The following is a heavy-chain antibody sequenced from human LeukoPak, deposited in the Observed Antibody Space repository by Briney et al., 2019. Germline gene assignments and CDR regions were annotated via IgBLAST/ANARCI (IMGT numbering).Heavy chain of an antibody. Sequence: GRSLRLSCAASGFTFSSYGMHWVRQAPGKGLEWVAVISYDGSNKYYADSVKGRFTISRDNSKNTLYLQMNSLRAEDTAVYYCAKDRTGYSSSWYGGFDYWGQGTLVTVSS. V-gene: IGHV3-30*18. CDR2: ISYDGSNK. D-gene: IGHD6-13*01. J-gene: IGHJ4*02. CDR3: AKDRTGYSSSWYGGFDY. CDR1: GFTFSSYG.